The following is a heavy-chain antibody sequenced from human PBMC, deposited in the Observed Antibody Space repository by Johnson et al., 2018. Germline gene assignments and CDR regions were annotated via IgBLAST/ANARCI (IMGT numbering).Heavy chain of an antibody. Sequence: QVQLVESGGGLVQPGGSLRLSCAASGFTFSSYGMHWVRQAPGKGLEWVAVISYDGSNKYYADSVKGRFTISRDNSKNTLYLQMNSLRAEDTAVYYCAKVLLYYYYYMDVWGKGTTVTVSS. CDR3: AKVLLYYYYYMDV. CDR1: GFTFSSYG. CDR2: ISYDGSNK. J-gene: IGHJ6*03. V-gene: IGHV3-30*18. D-gene: IGHD2-21*01.